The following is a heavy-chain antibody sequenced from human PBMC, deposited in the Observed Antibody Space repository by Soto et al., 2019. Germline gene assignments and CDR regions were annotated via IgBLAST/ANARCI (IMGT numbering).Heavy chain of an antibody. V-gene: IGHV3-23*01. CDR1: RMKFCTYA. J-gene: IGHJ4*02. CDR3: AKWTCSGGSCYFDY. D-gene: IGHD2-15*01. Sequence: GTPRLSCADPRMKFCTYATTWVRQAPGKGLEWVSIISGSGGSTYYADSVKGRFTVSRDNSKNTLYVQMNSLRAEDTAVYYCAKWTCSGGSCYFDYWGQGP. CDR2: ISGSGGST.